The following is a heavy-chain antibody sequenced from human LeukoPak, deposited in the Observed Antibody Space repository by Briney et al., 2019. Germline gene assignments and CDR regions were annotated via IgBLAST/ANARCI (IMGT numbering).Heavy chain of an antibody. J-gene: IGHJ5*02. Sequence: PSETLSLTCTVSGGSISSYYWSWIRQPPGKGLEWIGYIYYSGSTNYNPSLKSRVTISVDTSKNQFSLKLSSVTAADTAVYYCARHFYCSSTSCYLGDPGFDPWGQGTLVTVSS. CDR3: ARHFYCSSTSCYLGDPGFDP. CDR1: GGSISSYY. CDR2: IYYSGST. V-gene: IGHV4-59*08. D-gene: IGHD2-2*01.